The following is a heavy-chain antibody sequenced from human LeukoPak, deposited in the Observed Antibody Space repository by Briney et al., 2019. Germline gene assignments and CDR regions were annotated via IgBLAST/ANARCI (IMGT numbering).Heavy chain of an antibody. J-gene: IGHJ4*02. CDR1: GYTFSGYY. CDR3: ARDPSVHIVVVPAAPDY. CDR2: IIPILGIA. V-gene: IGHV1-69*04. Sequence: SVRDSCKTSGYTFSGYYIHWVRQAPGHGLVWMGRIIPILGIANYAQKFQGRVTITADKSTSTAYMELSSLRSEDTAVYYCARDPSVHIVVVPAAPDYWGQGTLVTVSS. D-gene: IGHD2-2*01.